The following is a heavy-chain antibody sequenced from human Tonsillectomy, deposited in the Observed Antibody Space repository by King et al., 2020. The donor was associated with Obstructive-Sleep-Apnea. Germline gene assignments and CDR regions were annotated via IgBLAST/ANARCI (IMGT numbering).Heavy chain of an antibody. CDR2: IYYSGST. V-gene: IGHV4-59*08. J-gene: IGHJ4*02. CDR3: ARGGYFDY. CDR1: VGFINSYY. Sequence: QLQESGPGLVKPLETLSLTYTVSVGFINSYYGIWIRHPTGKGLEWIGYIYYSGSTKYNPSRKSRVNISVDTSNNQFSLKLSAVTAADTAVYYCARGGYFDYWGQGTLVTVSS. D-gene: IGHD3-16*01.